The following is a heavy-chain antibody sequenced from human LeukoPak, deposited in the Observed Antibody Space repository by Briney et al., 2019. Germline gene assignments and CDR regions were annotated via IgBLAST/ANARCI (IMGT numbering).Heavy chain of an antibody. Sequence: GGSLRLSCAASGFTFSSYGMHWVRQAPGKGLEWVAVISYDGSNKYYADSVKGRFTISRDNSKNTLYLQMNSLRAEDTAVYYCARYVVPRTLDYWGQGTLVTVSS. CDR3: ARYVVPRTLDY. D-gene: IGHD2-21*01. CDR2: ISYDGSNK. V-gene: IGHV3-30*19. J-gene: IGHJ4*02. CDR1: GFTFSSYG.